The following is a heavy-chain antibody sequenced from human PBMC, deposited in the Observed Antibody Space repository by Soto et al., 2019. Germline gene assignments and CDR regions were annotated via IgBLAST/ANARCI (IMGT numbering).Heavy chain of an antibody. CDR2: ISGGGFDT. Sequence: ELPLLESGGGLVQPGGSLGLSCAASGFIFSSYAMSWVRQAPGKGLEWVSGISGGGFDTYYADSVTGRFTISRDNSKNPLYLQMSSLRVEDTAIYCCANGRGAVSGASHLWGQGTLVTVSS. D-gene: IGHD6-19*01. CDR1: GFIFSSYA. CDR3: ANGRGAVSGASHL. V-gene: IGHV3-23*01. J-gene: IGHJ5*02.